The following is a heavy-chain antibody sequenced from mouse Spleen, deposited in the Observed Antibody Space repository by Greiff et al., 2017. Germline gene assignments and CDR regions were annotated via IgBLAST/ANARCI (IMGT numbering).Heavy chain of an antibody. V-gene: IGHV5-9-3*01. Sequence: EVQGVESGGGLVKPGGSLKLSCAASGFTFSSYAMSWVRQTPEKRLEWVASISSGGGNTYYPDSVKGRFTISRDNAKNTLYRQMSSLKSEDTAMYYCARLGLYFDYWGQGTTLTVSS. CDR1: GFTFSSYA. CDR3: ARLGLYFDY. D-gene: IGHD3-1*01. CDR2: ISSGGGNT. J-gene: IGHJ2*01.